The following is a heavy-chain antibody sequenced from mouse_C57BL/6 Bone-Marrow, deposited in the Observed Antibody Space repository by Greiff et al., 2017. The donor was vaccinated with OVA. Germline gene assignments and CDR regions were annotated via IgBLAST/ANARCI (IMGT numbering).Heavy chain of an antibody. D-gene: IGHD1-1*01. CDR1: GFTFSDYG. J-gene: IGHJ2*01. Sequence: VQLKESGGGLVKPGGSLKLSCAASGFTFSDYGMHWVRQAPEKGLEWVAYISSGSSTIYYADTVKGRFTISRDNAKNTLFLQRTRLRSEDTAMYYCARGEAYGTFDYWGQGTTLTVSS. CDR3: ARGEAYGTFDY. V-gene: IGHV5-17*01. CDR2: ISSGSSTI.